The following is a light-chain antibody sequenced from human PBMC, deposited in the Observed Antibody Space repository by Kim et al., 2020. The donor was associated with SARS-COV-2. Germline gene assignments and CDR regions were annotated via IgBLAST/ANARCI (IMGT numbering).Light chain of an antibody. J-gene: IGLJ1*01. Sequence: GQSITISCTGTSSDVGTYNYVSWYQQYPGKAPKLMIYDVNKRPSGIPNRFSGSKSGNTASLTISGLQAEDEADYYCSSYATSRSYVFGTGTKVTVL. V-gene: IGLV2-14*03. CDR2: DVN. CDR1: SSDVGTYNY. CDR3: SSYATSRSYV.